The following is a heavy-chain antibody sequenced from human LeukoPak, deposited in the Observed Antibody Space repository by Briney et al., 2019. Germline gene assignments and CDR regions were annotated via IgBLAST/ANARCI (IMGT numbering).Heavy chain of an antibody. D-gene: IGHD6-19*01. CDR1: GYSFTSYW. V-gene: IGHV5-51*01. J-gene: IGHJ4*02. Sequence: GGSLKISCKGSGYSFTSYWIAWVRQMPGKGLEWMGIIYPGDSDTRYSPSFPGQVTISADKSISTAYLQWSSLNAYDTAISYSARQDSGGWYSFPPFGYWGKGPLVPVSS. CDR3: ARQDSGGWYSFPPFGY. CDR2: IYPGDSDT.